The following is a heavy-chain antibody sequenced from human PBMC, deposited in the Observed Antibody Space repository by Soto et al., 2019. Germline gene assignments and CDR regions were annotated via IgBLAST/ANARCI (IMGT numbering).Heavy chain of an antibody. J-gene: IGHJ4*02. CDR3: ARGSAYSTPWSFDS. CDR1: GYTFTRYG. Sequence: QVQLLQSGAEVKKPGASVRVSCKTSGYTFTRYGVSWVRQAPGQGLEWMGWISGYNGNTKEAHKFERRVILTTDTAANTAHMELRSLTSNDTAVYYCARGSAYSTPWSFDSWGQGTLVTVSS. CDR2: ISGYNGNT. D-gene: IGHD2-8*01. V-gene: IGHV1-18*01.